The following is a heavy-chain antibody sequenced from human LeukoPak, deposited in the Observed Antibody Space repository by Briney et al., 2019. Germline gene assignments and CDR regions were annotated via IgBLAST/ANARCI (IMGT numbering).Heavy chain of an antibody. V-gene: IGHV3-7*01. J-gene: IGHJ4*02. Sequence: PGGSLRLSCTASGFTFNTYWMSWVRQAPGKGLEWVANIKEDGSVKYYVASVKGRFTISRDNAKNSLYLQMNSLRAEDTAVYYCARRGLPDYWGQGILVTVSS. CDR2: IKEDGSVK. CDR1: GFTFNTYW. CDR3: ARRGLPDY. D-gene: IGHD3-22*01.